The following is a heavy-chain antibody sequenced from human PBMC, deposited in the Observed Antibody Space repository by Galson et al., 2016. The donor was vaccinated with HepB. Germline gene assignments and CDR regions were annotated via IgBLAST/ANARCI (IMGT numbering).Heavy chain of an antibody. CDR2: TYHSGST. CDR1: GVSISSGDYF. V-gene: IGHV4-30-4*01. J-gene: IGHJ3*02. CDR3: ARARGYRFGSSAFDI. Sequence: PLSLTCNVSGVSISSGDYFWTWIRQPPGKGLEWIGYTYHSGSTYYNPSLKSRITTSMDTSKNMFSLTLTSVTAADTAVYYCARARGYRFGSSAFDIWGQGTMVTVSS. D-gene: IGHD5-18*01.